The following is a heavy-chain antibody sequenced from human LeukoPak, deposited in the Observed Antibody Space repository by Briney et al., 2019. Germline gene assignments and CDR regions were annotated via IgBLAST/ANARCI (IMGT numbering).Heavy chain of an antibody. V-gene: IGHV3-30*18. CDR1: GFTFSSYG. D-gene: IGHD6-19*01. CDR3: AKASGGWFLTNFDY. J-gene: IGHJ4*02. CDR2: ISYDGSNK. Sequence: GGSLRLSCAASGFTFSSYGMHWVRQAPGKGLEWVAVISYDGSNKYYADSVKGRFTISRDNSKNTLYLQMNSLRAEDTAVYYCAKASGGWFLTNFDYWGQGTLVTVSS.